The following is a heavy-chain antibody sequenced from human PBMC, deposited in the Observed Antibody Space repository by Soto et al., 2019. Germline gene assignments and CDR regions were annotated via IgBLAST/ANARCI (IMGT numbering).Heavy chain of an antibody. J-gene: IGHJ4*02. CDR1: GFTFSTYW. CDR3: ARDRDTYGLNFFDY. V-gene: IGHV3-74*01. D-gene: IGHD5-18*01. Sequence: EVQLVESGGGLVQPGGSLRLSCSASGFTFSTYWMHWVRQAPGKGLVWVSRINTDGSTTTYADSVKGRFTISRDNAKNTLYLQMNSLRAEDTAVYYCARDRDTYGLNFFDYWGRGTLVTVSS. CDR2: INTDGSTT.